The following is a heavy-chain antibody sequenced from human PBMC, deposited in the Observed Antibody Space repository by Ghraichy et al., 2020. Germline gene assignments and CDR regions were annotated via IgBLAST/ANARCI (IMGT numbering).Heavy chain of an antibody. CDR3: ARDRLESGRYFDWLDPYYYYGMDV. CDR1: GYTFTSYG. V-gene: IGHV1-18*01. D-gene: IGHD3-9*01. J-gene: IGHJ6*02. Sequence: ASVKVSCKASGYTFTSYGISWVRQAPGQGLEWMGWISAYNGNTNYAQKLQGRVTMTTDTSTSTAYMELRSLRSDDTAVYYCARDRLESGRYFDWLDPYYYYGMDVWGQGTTVTVSS. CDR2: ISAYNGNT.